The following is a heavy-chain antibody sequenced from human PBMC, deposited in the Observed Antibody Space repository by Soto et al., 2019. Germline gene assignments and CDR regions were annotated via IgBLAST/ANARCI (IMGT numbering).Heavy chain of an antibody. D-gene: IGHD3-3*01. Sequence: SETLSLTCTVSGGSISSYYWSWIRQPPGKGLEWIGYIYYSGSTNYNPPLKSRVTISVDTSKNQFSLKLSSVTAADTAVYYCARGLYDFWSGYPDYYYYYMDVWGKGTTVTVSS. J-gene: IGHJ6*03. CDR1: GGSISSYY. V-gene: IGHV4-59*01. CDR2: IYYSGST. CDR3: ARGLYDFWSGYPDYYYYYMDV.